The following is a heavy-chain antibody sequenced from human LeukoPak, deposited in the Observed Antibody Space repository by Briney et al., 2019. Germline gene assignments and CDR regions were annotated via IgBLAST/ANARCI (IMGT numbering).Heavy chain of an antibody. CDR3: ARGFGSGGWNWFDR. V-gene: IGHV4-34*01. J-gene: IGHJ5*02. CDR1: GGSFSGYY. D-gene: IGHD2-15*01. CDR2: INHSGST. Sequence: SETLSLTCAVYGGSFSGYYWSWIRQPPGKGLEWFGEINHSGSTNYKPSLKSRVTISVDTSTNHFSLKLSSVPAEDTVVYYCARGFGSGGWNWFDRWGQGTLVTVSS.